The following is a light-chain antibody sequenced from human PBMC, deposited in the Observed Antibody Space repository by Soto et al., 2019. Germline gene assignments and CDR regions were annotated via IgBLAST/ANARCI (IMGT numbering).Light chain of an antibody. J-gene: IGLJ1*01. Sequence: QSALTQPASVSGSPGQSITISCAGTSSDVGAYNYVSWYQHHPCKTPKLMIYDFNNRPSGDSNRFSGSKSGNTASLTSSGLQAEDEADYYCSSWTSGATYVFGSGTKLTVL. V-gene: IGLV2-14*03. CDR3: SSWTSGATYV. CDR1: SSDVGAYNY. CDR2: DFN.